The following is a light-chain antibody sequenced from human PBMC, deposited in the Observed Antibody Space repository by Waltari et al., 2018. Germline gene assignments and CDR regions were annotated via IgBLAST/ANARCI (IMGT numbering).Light chain of an antibody. CDR2: GAS. J-gene: IGKJ1*01. V-gene: IGKV3-20*01. Sequence: EIVLTQSPGTLSLSPGERATLSCRAMQSVSSSYLAWYQQKPGQAPRLLIYGASSRATGIPDRFSGSGSGTDFTLTISRLEPEDFAVYYCQQYAGGWTFGQGTKVEIK. CDR1: QSVSSSY. CDR3: QQYAGGWT.